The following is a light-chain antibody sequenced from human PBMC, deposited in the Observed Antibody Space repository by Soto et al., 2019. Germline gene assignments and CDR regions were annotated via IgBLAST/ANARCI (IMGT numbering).Light chain of an antibody. V-gene: IGLV1-40*01. CDR3: QAFDNSLSASGV. CDR1: SSHIGATYD. J-gene: IGLJ3*02. Sequence: QSVLTPPPSVSGAPVQRVTISCAGSSSHIGATYDIHWYQQLPGAAPRLLIYGNSNRPSGVPDRFAGSKSGTSASLAIIGLRVEDEGIYYCQAFDNSLSASGVFGGGTKLTVL. CDR2: GNS.